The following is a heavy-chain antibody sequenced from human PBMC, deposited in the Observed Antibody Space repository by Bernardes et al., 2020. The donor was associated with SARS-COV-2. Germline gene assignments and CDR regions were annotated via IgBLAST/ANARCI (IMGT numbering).Heavy chain of an antibody. V-gene: IGHV4-4*02. CDR3: ARDSRVEVQGVFDY. CDR1: GGSINTANW. D-gene: IGHD3-10*01. J-gene: IGHJ4*02. CDR2: VYNSGST. Sequence: SETLSLTCGVSGGSINTANWWTWLRQPPGKGLEWIGEVYNSGSTNSNPSLKSRVTLSLEKTKNQFSLNLSSVTAADTAVYFCARDSRVEVQGVFDYWGQGIPVTVSS.